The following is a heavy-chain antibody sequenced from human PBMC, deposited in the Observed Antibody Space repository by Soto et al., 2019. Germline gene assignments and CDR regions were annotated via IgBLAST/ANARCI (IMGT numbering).Heavy chain of an antibody. CDR1: GYTFSSYA. D-gene: IGHD1-26*01. Sequence: QVQLVQSGAEARKPGASVKVSCKASGYTFSSYAIHWVRQAPGQRLEWMGWINAGNGNTKYSQTFQGRVTITRDTSASRSYMELSSLRSDDTAVYYCERDRVVGATRMRWFDPWGQGTLVTVSS. V-gene: IGHV1-3*01. CDR3: ERDRVVGATRMRWFDP. J-gene: IGHJ5*02. CDR2: INAGNGNT.